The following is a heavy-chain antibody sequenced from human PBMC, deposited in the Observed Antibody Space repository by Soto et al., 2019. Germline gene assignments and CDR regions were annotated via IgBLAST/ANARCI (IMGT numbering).Heavy chain of an antibody. D-gene: IGHD2-2*01. CDR3: ARDWLYCSSASCYWENGFDP. CDR2: ISYGGSDK. V-gene: IGHV3-30-3*01. Sequence: QVQLVESGGGVVQPGRSLRLSCAASGFIFSTYAMHWVRQAPGKGLGWVAVISYGGSDKYYADSVKGRFTVSRDNSKNTLSLQMNNLRAEDTAVYYCARDWLYCSSASCYWENGFDPWGQGTLVTVSS. CDR1: GFIFSTYA. J-gene: IGHJ5*02.